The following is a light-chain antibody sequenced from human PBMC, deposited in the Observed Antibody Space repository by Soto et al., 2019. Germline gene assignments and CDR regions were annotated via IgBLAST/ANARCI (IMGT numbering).Light chain of an antibody. V-gene: IGLV2-14*03. J-gene: IGLJ2*01. CDR1: SSDVGGYNY. CDR2: DVS. CDR3: SSYTSSTTPVV. Sequence: QSALTQPASVSGSPGQSITISCTGTSSDVGGYNYVSWYQHYPGKAPKLMIYDVSNRPSGVSNRFSGSKSGNTASLTISGLQAEVEADYFCSSYTSSTTPVVFGGGTKLTVL.